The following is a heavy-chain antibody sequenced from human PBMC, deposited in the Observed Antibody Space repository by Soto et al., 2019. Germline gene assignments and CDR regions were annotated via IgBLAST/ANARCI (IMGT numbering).Heavy chain of an antibody. CDR1: GDSVCSYY. CDR3: ARPQRDWSTMVRGVDPPHDAFDI. V-gene: IGHV4-59*08. CDR2: IPYTGRN. J-gene: IGHJ3*02. D-gene: IGHD3-10*01. Sequence: SETPSLTCTVCGDSVCSYYWSGFRQQPGKGLEWIGYIPYTGRNNYNPSLKSRVTISVDTSKNQFALELRPVTAADTAVYYCARPQRDWSTMVRGVDPPHDAFDIWGQGTIVTVSS.